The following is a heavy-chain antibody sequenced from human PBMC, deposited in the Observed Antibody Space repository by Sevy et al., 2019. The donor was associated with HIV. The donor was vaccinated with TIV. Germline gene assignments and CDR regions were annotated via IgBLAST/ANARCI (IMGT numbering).Heavy chain of an antibody. J-gene: IGHJ5*02. CDR3: AKDHDNNWFDP. CDR1: GFTFSLYA. D-gene: IGHD3-22*01. Sequence: GGSLRLSCAASGFTFSLYAMTWVRQAPGKGLERVSTITISGGNTYYADSVKGRFTISRDNSKNTLYLQMNSLRAEDTAIYFCAKDHDNNWFDPWSQGTLVTVSS. CDR2: ITISGGNT. V-gene: IGHV3-23*01.